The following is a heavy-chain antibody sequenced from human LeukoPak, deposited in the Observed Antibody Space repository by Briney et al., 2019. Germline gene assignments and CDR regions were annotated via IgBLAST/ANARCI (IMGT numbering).Heavy chain of an antibody. J-gene: IGHJ4*02. V-gene: IGHV3-66*01. Sequence: GGSLRLSCAAPGFTVSSNYMSWVRQAPGKGPEWVSVIYSGGSTYYADSVKGRFTISRDNSKNTLYLQMNSLRAEDTAVYYCARGLYGDSYYFDYWGQGTLVTVSS. D-gene: IGHD4-17*01. CDR2: IYSGGST. CDR3: ARGLYGDSYYFDY. CDR1: GFTVSSNY.